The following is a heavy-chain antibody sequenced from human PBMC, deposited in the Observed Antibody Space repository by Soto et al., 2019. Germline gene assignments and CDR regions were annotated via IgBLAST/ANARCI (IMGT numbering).Heavy chain of an antibody. D-gene: IGHD2-15*01. CDR2: ISAYNGNT. V-gene: IGHV1-18*01. Sequence: ASVKVSCKASGYTFTSYGISWVRQAPGQGLEWMGWISAYNGNTNYAQKLQGKVTMTTDTSKSTDYMKMRSLRSDDTAVFYCSRAGYCSGGSCYSLNWFDPWGQGTLVTVSS. CDR3: SRAGYCSGGSCYSLNWFDP. CDR1: GYTFTSYG. J-gene: IGHJ5*02.